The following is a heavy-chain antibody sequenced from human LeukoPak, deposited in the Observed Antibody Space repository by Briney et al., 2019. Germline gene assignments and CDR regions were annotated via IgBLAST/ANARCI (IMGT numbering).Heavy chain of an antibody. J-gene: IGHJ6*03. Sequence: GGSLRLSCGASGFTFSSYWMSWVRQAPGKGLEWVANIKADGSENHYVGSVKGRFTISRDNTKNSLYLQMNSLRAEDTAVYYCARAGYRYYYYYMDVWGKGTTVTISS. CDR2: IKADGSEN. CDR1: GFTFSSYW. D-gene: IGHD3-16*02. V-gene: IGHV3-7*01. CDR3: ARAGYRYYYYYMDV.